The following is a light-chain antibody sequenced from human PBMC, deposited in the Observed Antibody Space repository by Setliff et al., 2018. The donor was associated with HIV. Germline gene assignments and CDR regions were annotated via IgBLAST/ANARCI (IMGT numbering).Light chain of an antibody. CDR1: SXXXGGYNY. V-gene: IGLV2-14*03. CDR3: LSHATSRILV. CDR2: DVS. J-gene: IGLJ3*02. Sequence: SGSPGQSITISCXGTSXXXGGYNYVSWYQQHPGKAPKLMIHDVSDRPSGVSNRLSGSKSGNTASLTXSGLQAEDEPDYYCLSHATSRILVFGGGTKVTVL.